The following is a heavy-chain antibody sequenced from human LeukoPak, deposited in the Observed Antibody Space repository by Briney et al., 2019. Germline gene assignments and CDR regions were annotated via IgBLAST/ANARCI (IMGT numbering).Heavy chain of an antibody. CDR1: GYTFTGYY. D-gene: IGHD2-2*01. J-gene: IGHJ4*02. Sequence: ASVKVSCKASGYTFTGYYMHWVRQAPGQGLEWMGWINPNSGGTNYAQKFQGRVTMTRDTSISTAYMELSRLRSDDTAVYNCVRVVVVPAAIGHFYYWGQGTLVTVSS. CDR3: VRVVVVPAAIGHFYY. CDR2: INPNSGGT. V-gene: IGHV1-2*02.